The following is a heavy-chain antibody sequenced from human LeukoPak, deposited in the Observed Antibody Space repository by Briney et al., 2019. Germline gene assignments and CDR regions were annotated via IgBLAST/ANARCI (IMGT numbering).Heavy chain of an antibody. CDR1: GFTFSTYS. Sequence: PGGSLRLSCAASGFTFSTYSMHWVRQAPGKGLEWVAFIRYDGSLKHYADSVKGRFTISRDNSKNTLYLQMDSLRADDTAVFYCAKVRTENDDNAFDIWGHGSMVTVSS. J-gene: IGHJ3*02. CDR3: AKVRTENDDNAFDI. D-gene: IGHD1-1*01. V-gene: IGHV3-30*02. CDR2: IRYDGSLK.